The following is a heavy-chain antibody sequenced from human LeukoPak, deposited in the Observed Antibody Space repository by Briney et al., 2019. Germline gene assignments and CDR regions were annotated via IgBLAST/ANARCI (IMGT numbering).Heavy chain of an antibody. CDR2: IYWDDDK. D-gene: IGHD3-10*01. V-gene: IGHV2-5*02. J-gene: IGHJ4*02. CDR3: AHRLLVRGGEYYFAY. Sequence: KESGPTLVKPTQTLTLTCTFSGFSLTTSGVGVGWIRQPPGKALEWLALIYWDDDKRYSPSLKSKLTITKHTSKNQVILTMTNMDPVDTATYYCAHRLLVRGGEYYFAYWGQGTLVTVSS. CDR1: GFSLTTSGVG.